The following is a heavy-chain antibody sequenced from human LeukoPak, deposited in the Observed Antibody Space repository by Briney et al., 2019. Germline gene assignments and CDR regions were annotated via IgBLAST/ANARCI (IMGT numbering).Heavy chain of an antibody. CDR1: GFTFSSHG. D-gene: IGHD4-23*01. CDR2: IASHGSDK. CDR3: AKGSATTVVTIDY. V-gene: IGHV3-30*18. J-gene: IGHJ4*02. Sequence: GKSLRLSCAASGFTFSSHGMHWVRQAPGKGLEWVAVIASHGSDKYYADSVKGRFTISRDNSKNTMYLQMNSLRDEDTAVYYCAKGSATTVVTIDYWGQGTLLTVSS.